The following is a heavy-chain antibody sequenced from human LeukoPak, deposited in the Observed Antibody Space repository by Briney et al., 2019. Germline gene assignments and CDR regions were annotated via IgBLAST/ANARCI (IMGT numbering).Heavy chain of an antibody. V-gene: IGHV3-48*04. CDR2: ISDSGGSTI. Sequence: GGSLRLSCAASGFTFSSYAMTWVRQAPGKGLEWVSSISDSGGSTIYYADSVKGRFTISRDNAKNSLYLQMNSLRAEDTAVYYCARDGGWVGELNYYFDYWGQGTLVTVSS. CDR3: ARDGGWVGELNYYFDY. D-gene: IGHD3-10*01. J-gene: IGHJ4*02. CDR1: GFTFSSYA.